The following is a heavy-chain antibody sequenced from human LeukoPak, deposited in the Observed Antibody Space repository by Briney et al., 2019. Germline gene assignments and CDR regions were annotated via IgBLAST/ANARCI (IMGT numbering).Heavy chain of an antibody. Sequence: PGGSLRLSCAASGFTFSSYEMHWVRQAPGKGLEWVSRINSDGSSTSYADSVKGRFTISRDNAKNTLYLQMNSLRAEDTAVYYCAREYYYDSSGYYLDAFDIWGQGTMVTVSS. CDR3: AREYYYDSSGYYLDAFDI. CDR1: GFTFSSYE. V-gene: IGHV3-74*01. J-gene: IGHJ3*02. CDR2: INSDGSST. D-gene: IGHD3-22*01.